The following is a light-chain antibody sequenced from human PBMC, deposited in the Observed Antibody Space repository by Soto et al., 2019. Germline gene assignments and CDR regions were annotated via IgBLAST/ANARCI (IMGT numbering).Light chain of an antibody. V-gene: IGLV2-11*01. CDR3: CSYAGSYTYV. Sequence: QSVLTQPRSVSGSPGQSVTISCTGTSSDVGGYNYVSWYQQHPGKAPKLMIYDVSKRPSGVPDRFSGSKSGNTASLTISGLQAEDEADYSCCSYAGSYTYVFGTWTKLTVL. CDR1: SSDVGGYNY. CDR2: DVS. J-gene: IGLJ1*01.